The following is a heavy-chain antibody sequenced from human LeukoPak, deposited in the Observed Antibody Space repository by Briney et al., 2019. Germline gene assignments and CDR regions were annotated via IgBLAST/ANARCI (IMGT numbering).Heavy chain of an antibody. V-gene: IGHV4-38-2*02. D-gene: IGHD2-21*02. CDR1: GYSISSGYY. CDR3: ARDAVTYDAFDI. CDR2: MYHSGST. Sequence: PSETLSLTCAVSGYSISSGYYWGWFRQPPGKGLEWIGCMYHSGSTYYNPSLKSRVTISVDTSKNQFSLKLSSVTAADTAVYYCARDAVTYDAFDIWGQGTMVTVSS. J-gene: IGHJ3*02.